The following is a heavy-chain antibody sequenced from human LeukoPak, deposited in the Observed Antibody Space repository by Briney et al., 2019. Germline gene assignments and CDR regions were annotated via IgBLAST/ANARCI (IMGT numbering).Heavy chain of an antibody. V-gene: IGHV4-59*12. D-gene: IGHD3-9*01. CDR2: IYDSGST. J-gene: IGHJ4*02. CDR3: AREVSDYDILTGWIDY. CDR1: GGSISSYF. Sequence: SETLSLTCTVSGGSISSYFWSWIRQPPGKGLEWIGYIYDSGSTNYNPSLKSRVTISVGTSKSQFSLKLSSVTAADTAVYYCAREVSDYDILTGWIDYWGQGALVSVSS.